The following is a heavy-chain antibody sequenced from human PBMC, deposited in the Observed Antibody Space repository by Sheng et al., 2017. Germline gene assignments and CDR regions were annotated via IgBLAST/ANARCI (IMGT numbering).Heavy chain of an antibody. CDR3: ARDANXGPGY. CDR1: GFTVSRSY. J-gene: IGHJ4*02. Sequence: EVQMVESGGELIQPGGSLRLSCAVSGFTVSRSYMSWVRQAPGKGLEWVAGIXSVGTTYYADSVKGRFTISRDDSKNTLHLQMNSLRAEDTAVYYCARDANXGPGYWGQGT. V-gene: IGHV3-53*01. CDR2: IXSVGTT.